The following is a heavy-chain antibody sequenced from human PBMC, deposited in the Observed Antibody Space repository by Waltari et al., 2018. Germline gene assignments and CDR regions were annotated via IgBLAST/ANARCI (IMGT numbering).Heavy chain of an antibody. V-gene: IGHV4-34*01. CDR1: GESFSGLY. CDR2: IYHDGST. D-gene: IGHD3-16*02. Sequence: QVRLQQWGTGLLKPSETLSLTCAVYGESFSGLYWSWTRQPPGKGLEWIGEIYHDGSTNYNPSLKGRVTMSVDTSKNQFSLNLRSVTAADTAVYYCARAPFGGYDYVGGTYRYFYYYMDVWGKGTTVAVSS. J-gene: IGHJ6*03. CDR3: ARAPFGGYDYVGGTYRYFYYYMDV.